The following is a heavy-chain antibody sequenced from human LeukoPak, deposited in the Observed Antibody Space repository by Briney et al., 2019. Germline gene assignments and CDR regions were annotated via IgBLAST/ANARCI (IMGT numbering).Heavy chain of an antibody. CDR3: ARMGNCSSTSCYTRFDWFDP. V-gene: IGHV1-69*04. D-gene: IGHD2-2*02. J-gene: IGHJ5*02. Sequence: SVKVSCKASGGTFSSYAISWVRQAPGQGLEWMGRIIPIFGIANYAQKFQGRVTITADKSTSTAYMELSSLRSEDTAVYYCARMGNCSSTSCYTRFDWFDPWGQGTLVTVSS. CDR1: GGTFSSYA. CDR2: IIPIFGIA.